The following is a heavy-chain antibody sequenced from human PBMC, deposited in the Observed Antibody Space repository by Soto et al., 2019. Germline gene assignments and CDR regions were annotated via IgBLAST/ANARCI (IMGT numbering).Heavy chain of an antibody. Sequence: QVQLVQSGGEVKKPGASVKVSCKTSGYSFTTYGISWVRQAPGQGLEWMGWISGYNGNTHYAQKFQGRASRTTDTSTSTAYMELRSLRSDDTAVYYCAREGPAPYYYYGMDVWGQGTTVTVSS. CDR1: GYSFTTYG. CDR3: AREGPAPYYYYGMDV. CDR2: ISGYNGNT. J-gene: IGHJ6*02. V-gene: IGHV1-18*01.